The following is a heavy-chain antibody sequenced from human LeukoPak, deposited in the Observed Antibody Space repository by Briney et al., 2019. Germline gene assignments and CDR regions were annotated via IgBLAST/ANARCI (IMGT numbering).Heavy chain of an antibody. V-gene: IGHV4-59*08. CDR2: FFASDTA. CDR3: ARHELGTHYYDDSGSLEH. J-gene: IGHJ4*02. Sequence: SETLSLTCTVSGGPVSSYFWSWIRQPPGRGLEWIGFFFASDTAKYNPSLNNRVTISADTSRDQLSLRLTSVTAADTAVYYCARHELGTHYYDDSGSLEHWGQGMLVTVSS. D-gene: IGHD3-22*01. CDR1: GGPVSSYF.